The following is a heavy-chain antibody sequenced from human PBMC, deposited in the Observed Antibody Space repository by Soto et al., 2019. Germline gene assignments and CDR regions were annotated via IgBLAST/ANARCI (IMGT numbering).Heavy chain of an antibody. J-gene: IGHJ6*02. CDR3: ARDTMVRGVTDYYGMDV. V-gene: IGHV1-69*08. CDR1: GGTFSSYT. CDR2: IIPILGIA. D-gene: IGHD3-10*01. Sequence: QVQLVQSGAEVKKPGSSVKVSCKASGGTFSSYTISWVRQAPGQGLEWMGRIIPILGIANYAQKFQGRVTITADKSTSTAYMELSSLRSEDTAVYYCARDTMVRGVTDYYGMDVWGQGTTVTVSS.